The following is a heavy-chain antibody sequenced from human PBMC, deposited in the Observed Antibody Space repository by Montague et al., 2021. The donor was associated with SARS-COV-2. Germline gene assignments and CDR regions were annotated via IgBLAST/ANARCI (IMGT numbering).Heavy chain of an antibody. CDR1: GFTFSYYH. Sequence: SLRLSCAASGFTFSYYHITWVRPAPGKGLQWVSYISRDSTTIYYAESAKGRFTISRDNDKNTLYLQMNSLSDEDTAMYYCARDSGITGADDYWGQGTLVIVSS. CDR3: ARDSGITGADDY. D-gene: IGHD1-14*01. J-gene: IGHJ4*02. V-gene: IGHV3-48*02. CDR2: ISRDSTTI.